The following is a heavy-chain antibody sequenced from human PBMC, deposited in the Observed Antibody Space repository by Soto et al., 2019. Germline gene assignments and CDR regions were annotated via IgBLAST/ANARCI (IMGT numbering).Heavy chain of an antibody. D-gene: IGHD3-10*01. V-gene: IGHV3-7*05. J-gene: IGHJ6*01. CDR1: GFTFGDYW. CDR3: ASQRISYAMDG. CDR2: MNQDGSET. Sequence: EVQLVESGGGLVQPGGSLRLSCGVSGFTFGDYWMTWVRQAAGKGLEWVANMNQDGSETFYVDSVKGRFTISRDNAKNSLYLQMNSLRAEDTAVYYCASQRISYAMDGWGQGTTVTVSS.